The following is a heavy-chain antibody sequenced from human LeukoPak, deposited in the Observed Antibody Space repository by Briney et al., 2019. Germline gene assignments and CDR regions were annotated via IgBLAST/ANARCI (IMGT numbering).Heavy chain of an antibody. CDR1: GFTFSTYG. J-gene: IGHJ4*02. Sequence: PGRSLRLSCAASGFTFSTYGMHWVRQAPGKGLEWVAVITDDVSIKYYADSVNGRSTSATDNSKNTQYLQMNSLRPEDTAVYYLANYKAPTVTLFDYWGQGTLVTVSS. CDR3: ANYKAPTVTLFDY. D-gene: IGHD4-17*01. CDR2: ITDDVSIK. V-gene: IGHV3-30*18.